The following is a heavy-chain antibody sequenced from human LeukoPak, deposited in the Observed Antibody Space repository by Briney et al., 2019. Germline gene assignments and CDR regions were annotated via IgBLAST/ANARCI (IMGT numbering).Heavy chain of an antibody. Sequence: TGGSLRLSCAASGFTFSSYDMHWVRQATGKGLEWVSAIGTAGDTYYPGSVKGRFTISRENAKNSLYLQMNSLRAGDTAVYYCARAGCSSTSCYSGTDAFDIWAKGQWSPSLQ. CDR2: IGTAGDT. CDR3: ARAGCSSTSCYSGTDAFDI. D-gene: IGHD2-2*01. CDR1: GFTFSSYD. J-gene: IGHJ3*02. V-gene: IGHV3-13*01.